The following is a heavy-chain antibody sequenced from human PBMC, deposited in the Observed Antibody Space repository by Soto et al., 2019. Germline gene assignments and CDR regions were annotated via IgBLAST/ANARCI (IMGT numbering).Heavy chain of an antibody. J-gene: IGHJ6*02. D-gene: IGHD2-2*01. Sequence: QVQLVQSGAEVKKPGSSVKVSCKASGGTFSSYTISWVRQAPGQGLEWMGRIIPILGIANYAQKFQGRVTITADKSTSTAYMELSSLRSEDTAVYYCARGGDIVVVPAARTYYYYGMDVWGQGTTVTVSS. V-gene: IGHV1-69*02. CDR2: IIPILGIA. CDR3: ARGGDIVVVPAARTYYYYGMDV. CDR1: GGTFSSYT.